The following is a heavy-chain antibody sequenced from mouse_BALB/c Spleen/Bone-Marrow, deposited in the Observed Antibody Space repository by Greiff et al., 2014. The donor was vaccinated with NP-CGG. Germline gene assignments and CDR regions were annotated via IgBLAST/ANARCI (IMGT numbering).Heavy chain of an antibody. V-gene: IGHV14-1*02. Sequence: EVQLQQSGAELVRPGALVKLSCKASGFNIKDYYMHWVKQRPEQGLEWIGWIDPENGNTIYDPKFQGKASITADTSSNSAYLQLSSLTSEDTAVYYCAPIYYGGAWFAYWGQGTLVTVSA. CDR3: APIYYGGAWFAY. CDR2: IDPENGNT. D-gene: IGHD2-1*01. J-gene: IGHJ3*01. CDR1: GFNIKDYY.